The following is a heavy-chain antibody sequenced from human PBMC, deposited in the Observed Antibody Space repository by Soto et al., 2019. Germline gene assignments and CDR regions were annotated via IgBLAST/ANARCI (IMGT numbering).Heavy chain of an antibody. CDR3: ARKITAWGDWFDP. V-gene: IGHV4-59*01. CDR2: IYYSGST. Sequence: KSSETLSLTCTVSGGSISSYYWSWIRQPPGKGLEWIGYIYYSGSTNYNPSLKSRVTISVDTSKNQFSLKLSSVTAADTAVYYCARKITAWGDWFDPWGQGTLVTVS. J-gene: IGHJ5*02. CDR1: GGSISSYY. D-gene: IGHD3-16*01.